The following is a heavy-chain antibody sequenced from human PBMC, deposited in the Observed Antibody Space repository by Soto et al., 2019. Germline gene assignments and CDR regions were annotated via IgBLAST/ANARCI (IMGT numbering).Heavy chain of an antibody. J-gene: IGHJ4*02. D-gene: IGHD3-10*01. CDR1: GFTFSSFS. V-gene: IGHV3-21*02. CDR2: FSSNGRYI. CDR3: ARDPGSRNYGDYYFDY. Sequence: EVQLVESGGGLVKPGGSLRLSCAASGFTFSSFSMNWVRQAPGKGLEWVSSFSSNGRYIYYADSVKGRFTISRDNAKNSRYLQMNRLRAEDTAVDYCARDPGSRNYGDYYFDYWGQGTLVTVSS.